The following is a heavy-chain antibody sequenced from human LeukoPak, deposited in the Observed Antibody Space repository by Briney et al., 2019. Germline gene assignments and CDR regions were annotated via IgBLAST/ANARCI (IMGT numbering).Heavy chain of an antibody. Sequence: PSETLSLTCAVYGGSFSGYFWSWIRQPPGKGLEWIGEINHSGSTNYNPSLKSRVTISVDTSKNQFSLKLSSVTAADTAVYYCAREGPRQINDYWGQGTLVTVSS. CDR2: INHSGST. CDR1: GGSFSGYF. J-gene: IGHJ4*02. V-gene: IGHV4-34*01. CDR3: AREGPRQINDY.